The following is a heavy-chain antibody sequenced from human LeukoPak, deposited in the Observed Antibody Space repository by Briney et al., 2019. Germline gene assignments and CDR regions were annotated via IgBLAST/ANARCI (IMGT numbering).Heavy chain of an antibody. J-gene: IGHJ4*02. V-gene: IGHV3-48*03. CDR2: ISSSGSTI. D-gene: IGHD2/OR15-2a*01. CDR3: ARDLWGLMGY. CDR1: GFTFSSYE. Sequence: GGSLRLSCAASGFTFSSYEMNWVRQAPGKGLEWVLYISSSGSTIYYADSVKGRFTISRDNAKNSLYLQMNSLRAEDTAVYYCARDLWGLMGYWGQGTLVTVSS.